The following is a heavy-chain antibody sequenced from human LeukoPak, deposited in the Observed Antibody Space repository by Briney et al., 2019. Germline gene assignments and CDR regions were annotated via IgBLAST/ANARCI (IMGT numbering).Heavy chain of an antibody. CDR1: GYSISSGYY. Sequence: SETLSLTCTVSGYSISSGYYWGWIRQPPGKGLEWIGSIYHSGSTYYNPSLKSRVTISVDTSKNQFSLKLSSVTAADTAVYYCARRRRGTVTTRGFDYWGQGTLVTVSS. CDR3: ARRRRGTVTTRGFDY. CDR2: IYHSGST. D-gene: IGHD4-17*01. V-gene: IGHV4-38-2*02. J-gene: IGHJ4*02.